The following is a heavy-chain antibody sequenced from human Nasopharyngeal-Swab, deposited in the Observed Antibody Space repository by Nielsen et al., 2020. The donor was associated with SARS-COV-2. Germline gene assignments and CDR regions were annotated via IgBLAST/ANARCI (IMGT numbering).Heavy chain of an antibody. CDR3: ARDSPYSSGWNYYYYYYYMDV. J-gene: IGHJ6*03. V-gene: IGHV3-7*03. D-gene: IGHD6-19*01. Sequence: IRQPPGKGLEWGANIKQDGSEKYYVDSVKGRFTISRDNAKNSLYLQMNSLRAEDTAVYYCARDSPYSSGWNYYYYYYYMDVWGKGTTVTVSS. CDR2: IKQDGSEK.